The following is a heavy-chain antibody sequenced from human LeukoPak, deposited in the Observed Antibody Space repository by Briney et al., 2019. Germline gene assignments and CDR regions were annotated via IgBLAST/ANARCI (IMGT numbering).Heavy chain of an antibody. Sequence: GGSLRLSCAASGFTFDDYGMSWVRQAPGKGLEWVAFIRYDGTNKHYADSVKGRFTISRDNSKNTLYLQMNSLRAEDTAVYYCAKEYDILTGYYAFDIWGQGTMVTVSS. CDR3: AKEYDILTGYYAFDI. J-gene: IGHJ3*02. CDR2: IRYDGTNK. CDR1: GFTFDDYG. V-gene: IGHV3-30*02. D-gene: IGHD3-9*01.